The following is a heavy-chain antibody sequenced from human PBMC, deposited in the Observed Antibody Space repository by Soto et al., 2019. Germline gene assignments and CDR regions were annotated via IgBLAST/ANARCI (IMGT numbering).Heavy chain of an antibody. CDR1: GGSISSGGYY. D-gene: IGHD5-18*01. V-gene: IGHV4-31*03. J-gene: IGHJ6*02. CDR3: ARGPGGYSYGIYGMDV. CDR2: IYYSGST. Sequence: QVQLQESGPGLVKPSQTLSLTCTVSGGSISSGGYYWSWIRQHPGKGLEWIGYIYYSGSTYYNPSLKSRVTISVDTSKNQFSLKLSSVTAADTAVYYCARGPGGYSYGIYGMDVWGQGTTVTVSS.